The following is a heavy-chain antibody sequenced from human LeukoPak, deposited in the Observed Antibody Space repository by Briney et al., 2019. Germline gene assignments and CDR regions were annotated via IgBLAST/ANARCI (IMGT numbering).Heavy chain of an antibody. V-gene: IGHV4-59*01. CDR1: GGSISSYY. J-gene: IGHJ4*02. CDR2: IYYSGST. D-gene: IGHD2-15*01. CDR3: ARVHYNKYCSGGSCHSFDY. Sequence: SETLSLTCTVSGGSISSYYWSWIRQPPGKGLEWIGYIYYSGSTNYNPSLKSRVTISVDTSKNQFSLKLSSVTAADTAVYYCARVHYNKYCSGGSCHSFDYWGQGTLVTVSS.